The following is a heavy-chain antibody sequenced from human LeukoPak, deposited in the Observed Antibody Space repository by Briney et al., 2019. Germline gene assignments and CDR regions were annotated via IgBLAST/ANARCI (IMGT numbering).Heavy chain of an antibody. CDR1: RGNFNNYG. J-gene: IGHJ5*02. V-gene: IGHV3-15*01. CDR3: TTNGRDYYNGWFDP. CDR2: IKSKTDGGTT. Sequence: GGSLRLSCTASRGNFNNYGMHWVRQAPGKGLEWVGRIKSKTDGGTTDYAAPVKGRFTISRDDSKNTLYLQMNSLKTEDTAVYYCTTNGRDYYNGWFDPWGQGTLVTVSS. D-gene: IGHD3-10*01.